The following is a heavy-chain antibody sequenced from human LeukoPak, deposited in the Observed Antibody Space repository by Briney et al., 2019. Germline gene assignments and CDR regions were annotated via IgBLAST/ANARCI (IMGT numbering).Heavy chain of an antibody. V-gene: IGHV4-59*01. Sequence: SETLSLTCTVSGGSLSSDYWSWIRQPPGKGLEWIGYIYHSGGTYYNPSLESRVTVSVDTSKKHFSPKLTSVTAADTAVYYCARVGGFHLQFDPWGQGTLVTVSS. CDR3: ARVGGFHLQFDP. J-gene: IGHJ5*02. CDR2: IYHSGGT. CDR1: GGSLSSDY. D-gene: IGHD3-16*01.